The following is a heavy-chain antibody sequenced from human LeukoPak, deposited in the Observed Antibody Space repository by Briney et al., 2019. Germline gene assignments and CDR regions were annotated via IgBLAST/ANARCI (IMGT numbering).Heavy chain of an antibody. CDR3: VRHDGRGGATMGAFDS. CDR1: GGSFGGYY. V-gene: IGHV4-34*01. CDR2: INHSGST. J-gene: IGHJ5*01. Sequence: SETLSLTCAVYGGSFGGYYWSWIRQPPGKGLEWIGEINHSGSTNYNPSLKSRVTISVDTSKNQFSLKLSSVTAADTAVYYCVRHDGRGGATMGAFDSWGQGSLVTVSS. D-gene: IGHD5-12*01.